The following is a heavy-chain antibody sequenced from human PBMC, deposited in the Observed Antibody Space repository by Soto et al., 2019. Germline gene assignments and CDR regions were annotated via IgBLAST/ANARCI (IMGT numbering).Heavy chain of an antibody. Sequence: QVQLVESGGGVVQPGRSLRLSCAASGFTFSSYGMHWVRQAPGKGLEWVAVISYDGSNKYYADSVKGRFTISRDNSKNTLYLQMNSLRAEDTAVYYCAKPIVVVVAGPPYFDYWGQGTLVTVSS. D-gene: IGHD2-15*01. CDR1: GFTFSSYG. CDR2: ISYDGSNK. CDR3: AKPIVVVVAGPPYFDY. V-gene: IGHV3-30*18. J-gene: IGHJ4*02.